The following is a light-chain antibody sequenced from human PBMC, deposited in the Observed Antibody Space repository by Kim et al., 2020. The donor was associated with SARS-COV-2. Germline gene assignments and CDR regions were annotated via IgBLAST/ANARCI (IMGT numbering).Light chain of an antibody. CDR1: QTVNSMY. Sequence: SPGENATRSGRASQTVNSMYLAWYQQKPAQSPSLLIYSTAKRATDIPDRFSGSGSGTDFTLTISRLEPEDVAVYYCQQYGSSPPYSFGQGTKLEI. V-gene: IGKV3-20*01. CDR3: QQYGSSPPYS. CDR2: STA. J-gene: IGKJ2*03.